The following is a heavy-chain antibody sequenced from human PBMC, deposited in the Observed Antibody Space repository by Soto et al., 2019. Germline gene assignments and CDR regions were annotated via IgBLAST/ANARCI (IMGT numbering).Heavy chain of an antibody. J-gene: IGHJ6*02. CDR3: AREELVPYYYYGMDV. CDR2: INPNSGGT. CDR1: GYTFTGYY. Sequence: QVQLVQSGAEVKKPGASVKVSCKASGYTFTGYYMHWVRQAPGQGLEWMGWINPNSGGTNYAQKFQGLVTMTRDTSISTAYMELSRLRSDDTAVYYCAREELVPYYYYGMDVRGQGTTVTVSS. V-gene: IGHV1-2*02. D-gene: IGHD6-6*01.